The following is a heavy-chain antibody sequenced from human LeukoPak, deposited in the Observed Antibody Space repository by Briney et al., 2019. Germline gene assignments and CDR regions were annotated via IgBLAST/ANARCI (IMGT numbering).Heavy chain of an antibody. CDR2: MSWNGNSL. J-gene: IGHJ4*02. V-gene: IGHV3-9*01. D-gene: IGHD3-10*01. Sequence: GRSLRLSCAASGFTFDDYAMHWVRQAPGKGLEWVAGMSWNGNSLGYADSVRGRFTISRDNAKSSLYLQMNSLRPEDTAFYYCAKDRRWDLRGAFHYWGQGTVVTVSS. CDR3: AKDRRWDLRGAFHY. CDR1: GFTFDDYA.